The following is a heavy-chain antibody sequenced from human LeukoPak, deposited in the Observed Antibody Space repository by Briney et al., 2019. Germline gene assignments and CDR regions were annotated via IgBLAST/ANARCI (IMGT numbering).Heavy chain of an antibody. V-gene: IGHV4-59*01. D-gene: IGHD6-6*01. CDR2: IYYRGNT. CDR1: GDSIRNYY. CDR3: ARDSPPQYASSSAGLDY. J-gene: IGHJ4*02. Sequence: SETLSLTCTVSGDSIRNYYWSWIGQPPGKGLEWIGYIYYRGNTNYNPSLKSRVIISIDTSKNQFPLKMSSVTAADTAVYFCARDSPPQYASSSAGLDYGGQGALVTVSS.